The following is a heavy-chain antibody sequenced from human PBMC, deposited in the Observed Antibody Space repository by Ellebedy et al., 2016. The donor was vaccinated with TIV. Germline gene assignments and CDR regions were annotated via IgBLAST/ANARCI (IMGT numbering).Heavy chain of an antibody. CDR1: GGTFISYA. V-gene: IGHV1-69*13. CDR3: ARGLIGSGYGMDV. D-gene: IGHD6-19*01. Sequence: ASVKVSXXASGGTFISYAISWVRQAPGQGLEWMGGIIPIFGSANYAQKFQGRVTITADESTSTAYMDLSSLRSEDTAVYYCARGLIGSGYGMDVWGQGTTATVSS. J-gene: IGHJ6*02. CDR2: IIPIFGSA.